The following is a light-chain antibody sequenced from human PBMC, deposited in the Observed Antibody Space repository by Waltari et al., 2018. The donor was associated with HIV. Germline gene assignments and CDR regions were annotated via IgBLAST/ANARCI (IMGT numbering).Light chain of an antibody. CDR2: GAS. CDR3: QQNAGSPPYR. V-gene: IGKV3-20*01. J-gene: IGKJ2*03. Sequence: EIVLTQSPGTLSLSPGERAPLSCRASQSVSSSYLAWYQQKPGQAPRLLMYGASSRATGIPDRFSGSGSGTDFTLTISRLGPEDFAVEYCQQNAGSPPYRFGQGTKLESK. CDR1: QSVSSSY.